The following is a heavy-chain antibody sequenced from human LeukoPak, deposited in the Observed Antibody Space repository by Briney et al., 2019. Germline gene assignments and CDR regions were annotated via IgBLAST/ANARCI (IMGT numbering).Heavy chain of an antibody. V-gene: IGHV3-7*04. D-gene: IGHD6-13*01. CDR3: ARDWQQLVPGY. Sequence: GGSLRLSCAASGFTCSSYWMSWVRQAPGKGLEWVANIKQDGSEKYYVDSVKGRFTISRDNAKNSLYLHMNSLRAEDTAVYYCARDWQQLVPGYWGQGTLVTVSP. J-gene: IGHJ4*02. CDR1: GFTCSSYW. CDR2: IKQDGSEK.